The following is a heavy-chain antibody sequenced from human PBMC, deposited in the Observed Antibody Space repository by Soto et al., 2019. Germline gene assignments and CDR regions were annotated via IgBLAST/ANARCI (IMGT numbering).Heavy chain of an antibody. Sequence: LSLTFTVSGASISTYYWNWIRQPPGKGLEWIGYINYSGSTNYNPSLKSRVTISVDTSKNQFSLKLTSVTAADTALYYCARGGGYHDYWGQGTVVTVSS. D-gene: IGHD1-26*01. CDR2: INYSGST. V-gene: IGHV4-59*01. CDR1: GASISTYY. CDR3: ARGGGYHDY. J-gene: IGHJ4*02.